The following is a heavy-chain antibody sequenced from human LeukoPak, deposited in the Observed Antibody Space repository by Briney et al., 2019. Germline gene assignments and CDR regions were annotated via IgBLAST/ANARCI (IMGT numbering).Heavy chain of an antibody. CDR3: ARGLSYYDSSGVDY. CDR2: ISYDGSNK. D-gene: IGHD3-22*01. Sequence: GRSLRLSCAASGFTFSSYAMHWVRQAPGKGLEWVAVISYDGSNKYYADSVKGRFTISRDNSKNTLYLQMNSLRAEDTAVYYCARGLSYYDSSGVDYWGQGTLVTVSS. V-gene: IGHV3-30-3*01. CDR1: GFTFSSYA. J-gene: IGHJ4*01.